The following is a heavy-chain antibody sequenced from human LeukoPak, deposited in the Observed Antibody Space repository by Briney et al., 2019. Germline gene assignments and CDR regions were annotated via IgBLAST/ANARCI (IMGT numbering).Heavy chain of an antibody. Sequence: SETLSLTRTVSGGSISSYYWSWIRQPPGKGLEWIGYIYYSGSTNYNPSLKSRVTISVDTPKNQFSLKLSSVTAADTAVYYCAREYYDILTGSNPYYFDYWGQGTLVTVSS. CDR2: IYYSGST. CDR3: AREYYDILTGSNPYYFDY. D-gene: IGHD3-9*01. J-gene: IGHJ4*02. V-gene: IGHV4-59*01. CDR1: GGSISSYY.